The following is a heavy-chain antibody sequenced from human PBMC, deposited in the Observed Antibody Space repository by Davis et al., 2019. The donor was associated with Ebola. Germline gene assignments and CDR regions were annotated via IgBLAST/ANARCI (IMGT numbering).Heavy chain of an antibody. CDR3: ARDHNIGSHNPYPAAMGY. CDR2: INPSVGST. V-gene: IGHV1-46*01. Sequence: AASVKVSCKASGYTFTSYYMHWVRQAPGQGLEWMGIINPSVGSTSYAQKFQGRVTMTRDTSTSTVYMELSSLRSEDTAVYYCARDHNIGSHNPYPAAMGYWGQGTLVTVSS. D-gene: IGHD1-26*01. CDR1: GYTFTSYY. J-gene: IGHJ4*02.